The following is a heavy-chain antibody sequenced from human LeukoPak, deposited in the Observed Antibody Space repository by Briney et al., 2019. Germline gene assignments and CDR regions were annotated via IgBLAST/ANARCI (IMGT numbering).Heavy chain of an antibody. J-gene: IGHJ3*02. CDR1: GYTLTELS. D-gene: IGHD1-26*01. V-gene: IGHV1-24*01. CDR2: FDPEDGET. Sequence: ASVKVSCKVSGYTLTELSMHWVRQAPGKGLEWMGGFDPEDGETIYAQKFQGRVTMTEDTSTDTAYMGLSSLRSEDTAVYYCATTEPRYSGSSSAFDIWGQGTMVTVSS. CDR3: ATTEPRYSGSSSAFDI.